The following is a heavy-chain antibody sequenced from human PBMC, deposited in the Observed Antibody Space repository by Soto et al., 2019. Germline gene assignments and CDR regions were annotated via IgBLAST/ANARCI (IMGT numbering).Heavy chain of an antibody. Sequence: QVQLQESGPRLVKPSETMSLTCSVSDGSIRSYYWSWIRQPPGKGLEWIGYIYYSGTIKYNPSLKSRVTILIDTSKNQFSLKLRSVTAADTAVYYCARVPTNWGADYFDYWGQGTLVTVSS. CDR3: ARVPTNWGADYFDY. CDR1: DGSIRSYY. D-gene: IGHD7-27*01. V-gene: IGHV4-59*01. CDR2: IYYSGTI. J-gene: IGHJ4*02.